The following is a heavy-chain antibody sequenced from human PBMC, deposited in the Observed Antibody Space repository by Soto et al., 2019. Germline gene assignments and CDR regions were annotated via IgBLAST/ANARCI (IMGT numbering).Heavy chain of an antibody. CDR1: GFTFDDYA. CDR3: AKDMYPVRRVPAALTYYYYYMDV. J-gene: IGHJ6*03. Sequence: PGGSLRLSCAASGFTFDDYAMHWVRQAPGKGLEWVSGISWNSGSIGYADSVKGRFTISRDNAKNSLYLQMNSPRAEDTALYYCAKDMYPVRRVPAALTYYYYYMDVWGKGTTVTVSS. V-gene: IGHV3-9*01. CDR2: ISWNSGSI. D-gene: IGHD2-2*01.